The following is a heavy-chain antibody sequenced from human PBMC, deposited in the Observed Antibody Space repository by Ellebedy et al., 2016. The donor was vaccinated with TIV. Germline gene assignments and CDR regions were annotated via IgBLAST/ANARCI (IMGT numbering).Heavy chain of an antibody. D-gene: IGHD1-26*01. CDR2: ISPTDTVR. J-gene: IGHJ4*03. V-gene: IGHV3-11*01. CDR1: GFTFSDNY. CDR3: VREGDSGSYFAS. Sequence: GESLKISCAASGFTFSDNYMSWIRQAPGKGLEGVSYISPTDTVRKYADSVKGRITISRDNAKNSLYLQMNNLRVEDTAVYFCVREGDSGSYFASWGQGALVTVSS.